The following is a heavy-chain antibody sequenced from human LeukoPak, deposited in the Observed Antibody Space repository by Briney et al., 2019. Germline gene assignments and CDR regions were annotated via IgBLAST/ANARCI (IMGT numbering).Heavy chain of an antibody. V-gene: IGHV4-59*01. CDR2: IYYSGST. Sequence: SETLSLTCTVSGGSISSYYWSWIRQPPGKGLEWIGYIYYSGSTNYNPSLKSRVTISVDTSKNKFSLKLSSVTAADTAVYYCARPKSVAQFDAFDIWGQGTMVTVSS. CDR1: GGSISSYY. J-gene: IGHJ3*02. D-gene: IGHD5-24*01. CDR3: ARPKSVAQFDAFDI.